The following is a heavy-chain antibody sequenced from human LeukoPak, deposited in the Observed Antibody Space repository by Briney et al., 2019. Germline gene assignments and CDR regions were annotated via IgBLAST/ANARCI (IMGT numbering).Heavy chain of an antibody. D-gene: IGHD5-18*01. Sequence: GGSLRLSCAASGFTFSSYSMNWVRQAPGKGLEWVSSISSSSSYIYYADSVKGRFTISRDNARNSLYLQMNSLRAEDTAVYYCARVGLRGYSYGYYMDVWGKGTTVTVSS. CDR3: ARVGLRGYSYGYYMDV. CDR1: GFTFSSYS. CDR2: ISSSSSYI. V-gene: IGHV3-21*01. J-gene: IGHJ6*03.